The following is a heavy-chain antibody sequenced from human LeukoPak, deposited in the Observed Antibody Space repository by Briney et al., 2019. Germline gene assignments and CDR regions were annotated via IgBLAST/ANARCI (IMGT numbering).Heavy chain of an antibody. CDR1: GYSFTSYW. Sequence: GESLKISCQGSGYSFTSYWIGWVRPMPGKGLEWMGIIYPGDSDTRYSPSFQGQVTISADKSISTAYLQWSSLKASDTAMYYCAREPDSSGYSFDYWGQGTLVTVSS. CDR3: AREPDSSGYSFDY. D-gene: IGHD3-22*01. J-gene: IGHJ4*02. V-gene: IGHV5-51*01. CDR2: IYPGDSDT.